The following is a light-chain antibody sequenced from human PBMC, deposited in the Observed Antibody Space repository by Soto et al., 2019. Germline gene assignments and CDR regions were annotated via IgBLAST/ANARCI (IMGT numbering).Light chain of an antibody. Sequence: DIQMTQSPSSLSASVGDRLTITCRASQDIGKSLAWYQQRPGKVPKPLIYAASTLHSRVPSRFSGGGSGTHFTLTISNLQPEDAATYYCQMYVTAPETFGQGTKVEIK. CDR1: QDIGKS. CDR3: QMYVTAPET. J-gene: IGKJ1*01. CDR2: AAS. V-gene: IGKV1-27*01.